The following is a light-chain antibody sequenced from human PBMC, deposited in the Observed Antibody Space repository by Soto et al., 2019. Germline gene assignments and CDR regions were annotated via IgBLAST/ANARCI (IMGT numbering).Light chain of an antibody. CDR1: QSVSSY. CDR2: DAS. V-gene: IGKV3-15*01. Sequence: EIVLEHSPATLSWLGRERATLSWRASQSVSSYLAWYQQKPGQAPRLLIYDASNRATGIPDRFSVSGSGTEFTHTISILQSEDFAVYYCRRYNKWPITFGHGTRLEI. CDR3: RRYNKWPIT. J-gene: IGKJ5*01.